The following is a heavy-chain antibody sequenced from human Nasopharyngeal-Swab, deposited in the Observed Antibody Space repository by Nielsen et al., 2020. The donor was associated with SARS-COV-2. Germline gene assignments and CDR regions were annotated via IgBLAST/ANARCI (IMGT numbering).Heavy chain of an antibody. CDR3: AKDATRMIVVVITVLAFDI. CDR1: GFTFSSYA. V-gene: IGHV3-23*01. CDR2: ISGSGGST. Sequence: GESLKISWAASGFTFSSYAMSWVRQAPGKGLEWVSAISGSGGSTYYADSVKGRFTISRDNSKNTLYLQMNSLRAEDTAVYYCAKDATRMIVVVITVLAFDIWGQGTMVTVSS. D-gene: IGHD3-22*01. J-gene: IGHJ3*02.